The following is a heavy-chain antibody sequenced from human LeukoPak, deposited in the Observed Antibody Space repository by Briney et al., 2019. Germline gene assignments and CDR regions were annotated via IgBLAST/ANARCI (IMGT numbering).Heavy chain of an antibody. CDR2: INSDGSTT. V-gene: IGHV3-74*03. Sequence: RSGGSPRLSFAASGFTFSRYWMYWVPQAPGKGLVWVSRINSDGSTTTYADSVKGRFTISRDNAKNTLYLQMNSLRAEDTAVYYCARDFKYCGGDCYAGFDPWGQGTLVTVSS. D-gene: IGHD2-21*02. J-gene: IGHJ5*02. CDR3: ARDFKYCGGDCYAGFDP. CDR1: GFTFSRYW.